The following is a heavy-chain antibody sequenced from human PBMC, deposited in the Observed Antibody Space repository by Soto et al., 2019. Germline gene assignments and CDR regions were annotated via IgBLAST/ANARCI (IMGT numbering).Heavy chain of an antibody. CDR3: AIRPGIAAAGTGGYYYGMDV. V-gene: IGHV1-69*13. CDR2: IIPIFGTA. Sequence: SVKVSCKASGGTFSSYAISWVRQAPGQGLEWMGGIIPIFGTANYAQKFQGRVTITADESTSTAYMELSSLRSEDTAVYYCAIRPGIAAAGTGGYYYGMDVWGQGTTVTVSS. CDR1: GGTFSSYA. D-gene: IGHD6-13*01. J-gene: IGHJ6*02.